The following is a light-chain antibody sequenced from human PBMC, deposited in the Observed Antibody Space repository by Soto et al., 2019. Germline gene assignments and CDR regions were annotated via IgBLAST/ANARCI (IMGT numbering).Light chain of an antibody. V-gene: IGKV1-27*01. CDR3: QKYSIVPV. J-gene: IGKJ3*01. CDR2: AAS. Sequence: DIQMTQSPTSLSASVGDRVTITCRASQGIRHFVAWYQQKPGKAPKLLIYAASTLQSGVPSRFSGSGSGTDFTLTMNSLQPEDVATYSCQKYSIVPVFGPGTKVEIK. CDR1: QGIRHF.